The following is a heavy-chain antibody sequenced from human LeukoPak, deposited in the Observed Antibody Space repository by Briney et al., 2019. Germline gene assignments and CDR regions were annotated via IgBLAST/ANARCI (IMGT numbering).Heavy chain of an antibody. V-gene: IGHV4-39*01. D-gene: IGHD5-24*01. CDR3: MRHEEEDGYNAKPFDS. Sequence: SETLSLTCTVSGGSIRNSNHYWGWVRQPPGKGLEWLGTIYYSGNTYYSPSLKGRVTISVDTSKNQFSLRLSSVTAADTAVYFCMRHEEEDGYNAKPFDSWGQGTLVTVSS. J-gene: IGHJ4*02. CDR2: IYYSGNT. CDR1: GGSIRNSNHY.